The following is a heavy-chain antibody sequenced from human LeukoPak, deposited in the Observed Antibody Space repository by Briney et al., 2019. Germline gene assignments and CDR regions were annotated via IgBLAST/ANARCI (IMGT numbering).Heavy chain of an antibody. D-gene: IGHD6-19*01. CDR3: ARGGLDIAEGGIPFDY. CDR1: GFRVRCYA. Sequence: GGSLRLSCGASGFRVRCYAMNWVREAPGKALYGGSVISGRSTVAYYADSVKGRFTISRDNAKTPVYLKMHSLREEDKGVYYCARGGLDIAEGGIPFDYWGQGTRVMVSS. V-gene: IGHV3-23*01. J-gene: IGHJ4*02. CDR2: ISGRSTVA.